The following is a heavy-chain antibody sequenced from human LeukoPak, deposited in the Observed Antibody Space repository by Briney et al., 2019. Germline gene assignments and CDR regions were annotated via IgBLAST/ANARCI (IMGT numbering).Heavy chain of an antibody. CDR2: IYTIGTI. CDR1: GGSINDFY. Sequence: SETLSLTCTVSGGSINDFYWSWIRQPAGKGLEWIGRIYTIGTINYNPSLRGRVTMSVDTSKNQFSLKLTSVTAADTAVYFCARVGHVKADYYCYHYMDVWGKGTTVTVSS. J-gene: IGHJ6*03. CDR3: ARVGHVKADYYCYHYMDV. V-gene: IGHV4-4*07.